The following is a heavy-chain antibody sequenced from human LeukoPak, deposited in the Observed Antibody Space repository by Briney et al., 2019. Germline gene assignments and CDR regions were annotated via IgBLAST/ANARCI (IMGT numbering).Heavy chain of an antibody. CDR1: GYSISSNHW. CDR2: IYWDDAK. Sequence: TLSLTCAVSGYSISSNHWWAWIRQPPGKALEWLALIYWDDAKRYSPSLKSRLTITKDTSKNQVVLTMTNMDPVDTATYYCARFYYDILTSYDYFNYWGQGTLVTVSS. J-gene: IGHJ4*02. D-gene: IGHD3-9*01. V-gene: IGHV2-5*02. CDR3: ARFYYDILTSYDYFNY.